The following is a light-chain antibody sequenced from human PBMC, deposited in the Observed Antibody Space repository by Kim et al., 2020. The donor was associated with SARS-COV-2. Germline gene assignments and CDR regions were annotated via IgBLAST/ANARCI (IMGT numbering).Light chain of an antibody. CDR3: QQRYNWTRSIT. CDR1: QSVDSY. CDR2: DAS. V-gene: IGKV3-11*01. J-gene: IGKJ5*01. Sequence: EIVLTQSPATLSLSPGDRATLSCRASQSVDSYLAWYQQKPGQAPRLLMYDASIRAAGIPARFSGSGSGTDFTLTISSLEPEDFALYFCQQRYNWTRSITFGQGTRLEIK.